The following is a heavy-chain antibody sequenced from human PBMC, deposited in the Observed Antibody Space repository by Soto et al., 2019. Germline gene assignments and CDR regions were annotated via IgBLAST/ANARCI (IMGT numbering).Heavy chain of an antibody. V-gene: IGHV3-21*01. J-gene: IGHJ3*02. Sequence: GGSLRLSCAASGFTFSSYSMNWVRQAPGKGLEWVSSISSSSSYIYYADSVKGRFTISRDNAKNSLYLQMNSLRAEDTAVYYCARDHRRFGELLRRARPEDAFDIWGQGTMVTVSS. CDR2: ISSSSSYI. D-gene: IGHD3-10*01. CDR3: ARDHRRFGELLRRARPEDAFDI. CDR1: GFTFSSYS.